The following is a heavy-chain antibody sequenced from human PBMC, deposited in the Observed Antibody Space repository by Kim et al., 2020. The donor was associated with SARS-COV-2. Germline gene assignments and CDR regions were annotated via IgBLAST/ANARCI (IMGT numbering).Heavy chain of an antibody. V-gene: IGHV4-39*01. D-gene: IGHD2-15*01. Sequence: SETLSLTCTVSGGSISSSSYYWGWIRQPPGKALEWIGSIYYSGSTYYNPSLKSRVTISVDTSKNQFSLNLSSATAADTAVYYCARFVYGGSQFDYWGQGTLVTVSS. CDR1: GGSISSSSYY. CDR2: IYYSGST. J-gene: IGHJ4*02. CDR3: ARFVYGGSQFDY.